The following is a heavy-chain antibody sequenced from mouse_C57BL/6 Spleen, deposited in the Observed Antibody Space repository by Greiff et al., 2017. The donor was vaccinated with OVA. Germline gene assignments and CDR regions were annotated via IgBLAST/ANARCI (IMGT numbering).Heavy chain of an antibody. D-gene: IGHD1-1*01. CDR3: ARYGSSYEGFAY. V-gene: IGHV1-54*01. Sequence: QVQLQQSGAELVRPGTSVKVSCKASGYAFTNYLIEWVKQRPGQGLEWIGVINPGSGGTNYNEKFKGKATLTADKSSSTAYMQLSSLTSEDSAVYFCARYGSSYEGFAYWGQGTLVTVSA. CDR1: GYAFTNYL. J-gene: IGHJ3*01. CDR2: INPGSGGT.